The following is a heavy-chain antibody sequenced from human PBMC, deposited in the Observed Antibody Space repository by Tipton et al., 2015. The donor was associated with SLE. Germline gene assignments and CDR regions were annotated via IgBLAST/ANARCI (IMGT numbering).Heavy chain of an antibody. J-gene: IGHJ3*02. CDR2: IYYSGST. V-gene: IGHV4-31*08. CDR3: FLRYFDWLFSDAFDI. D-gene: IGHD3-9*01. CDR1: GGSISSGGYY. Sequence: LRLSCTVSGGSISSGGYYWSWIHQHPGKGLEWIGYIYYSGSTYYNPSLKSRVTISVDTSKNQFSLKLSSVTAADTAVYYCFLRYFDWLFSDAFDIWGQGTMVTVSS.